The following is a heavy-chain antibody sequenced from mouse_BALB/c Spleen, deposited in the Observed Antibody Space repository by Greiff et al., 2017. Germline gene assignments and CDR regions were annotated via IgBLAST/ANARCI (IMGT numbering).Heavy chain of an antibody. J-gene: IGHJ4*01. D-gene: IGHD2-1*01. Sequence: EVQGVESGGGLVKPGGSLKLSCAASGFTFSDYYMYWVRQTPEKRLEWVATISDGGSYTYYPDSVKGRFTISRDNAKNNLYLQMSSLKSEDTAMYYCARHVYYGNYLDYWGQGTSVTVSS. V-gene: IGHV5-4*02. CDR2: ISDGGSYT. CDR1: GFTFSDYY. CDR3: ARHVYYGNYLDY.